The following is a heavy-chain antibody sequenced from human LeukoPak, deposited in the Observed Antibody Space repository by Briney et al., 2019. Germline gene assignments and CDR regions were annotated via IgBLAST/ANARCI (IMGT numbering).Heavy chain of an antibody. D-gene: IGHD2-2*01. CDR2: INSDGSST. CDR1: GFTFSSYW. J-gene: IGHJ5*02. Sequence: GGSLSLSCAASGFTFSSYWMHWVRQAPGKGLVWVSRINSDGSSTSYADSVKGRFTISRDNAKNTLYLQMNSLRAEDTAVYYCARGSTAYCSSTSCYWPPASWFDPWGQGTLVTVSS. V-gene: IGHV3-74*01. CDR3: ARGSTAYCSSTSCYWPPASWFDP.